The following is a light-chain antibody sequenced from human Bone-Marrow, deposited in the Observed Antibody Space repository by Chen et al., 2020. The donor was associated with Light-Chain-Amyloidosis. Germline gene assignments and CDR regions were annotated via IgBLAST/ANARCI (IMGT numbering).Light chain of an antibody. CDR3: YTYAGSATFV. CDR2: EGI. J-gene: IGLJ1*01. Sequence: QSALTHPASVSGSPGQSITIPCTGTSSNVGDYSLVSWYQQHPGKAPKLILYEGIQRPSGVSSRFSGSRSGNTASLTISGLQTEDEADYFCYTYAGSATFVFGSATTVTVL. V-gene: IGLV2-23*01. CDR1: SSNVGDYSL.